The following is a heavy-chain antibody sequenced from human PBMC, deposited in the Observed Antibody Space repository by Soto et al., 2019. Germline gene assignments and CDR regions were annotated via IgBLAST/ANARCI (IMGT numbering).Heavy chain of an antibody. J-gene: IGHJ4*02. CDR2: IYYSGST. V-gene: IGHV4-59*01. CDR1: GGSISSYY. D-gene: IGHD5-12*01. CDR3: ARAGRDGYNYGHFDY. Sequence: SETLSLTCTVSGGSISSYYWSWIRQPPGKGLEWIGYIYYSGSTNYNPSLKSRVTISVDTSKNQFSLKLSSVTAADTAVYYCARAGRDGYNYGHFDYWGQGTLVTVPS.